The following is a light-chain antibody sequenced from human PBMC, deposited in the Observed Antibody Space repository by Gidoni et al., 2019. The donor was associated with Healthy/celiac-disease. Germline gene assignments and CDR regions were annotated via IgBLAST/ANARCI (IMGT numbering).Light chain of an antibody. CDR2: EVS. Sequence: QSALTQPASVSVSPGPSITISCTGTSSDVGGYNYVSWYQQHPGKAPKLMIYEVSNRPSGVSNRFSGSKSGNTASLTISGLQAEDEADYYCSSYTSSSTVVFGGGTKLTVL. J-gene: IGLJ2*01. CDR1: SSDVGGYNY. V-gene: IGLV2-14*01. CDR3: SSYTSSSTVV.